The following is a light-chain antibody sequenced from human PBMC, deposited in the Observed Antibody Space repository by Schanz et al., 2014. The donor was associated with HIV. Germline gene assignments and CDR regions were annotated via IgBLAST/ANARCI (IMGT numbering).Light chain of an antibody. CDR2: SAS. Sequence: TVMTQSPATLSVSPGERATLSCTASQSVSNNLAWYQQKLGQAPRLLIHSASTRVTGIPARFSGSGSGTDFTLTISRLEPEDFAVYYCQQYGSSWTFGQGTKVEIK. V-gene: IGKV3-15*01. J-gene: IGKJ1*01. CDR1: QSVSNN. CDR3: QQYGSSWT.